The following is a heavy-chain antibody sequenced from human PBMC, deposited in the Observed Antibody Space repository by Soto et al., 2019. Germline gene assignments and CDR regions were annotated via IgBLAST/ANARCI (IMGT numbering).Heavy chain of an antibody. CDR1: GDSVSSPYY. CDR3: ARSAGWYAIHA. CDR2: VFHTGTT. D-gene: IGHD6-19*01. J-gene: IGHJ5*02. Sequence: QVQLQESGPGLVKPSGTLSLTCAVSGDSVSSPYYWCWVRQPPGKGLEWIGEVFHTGTTNYNPSLRSRVTISMDKSINQFSLDLSSVTAADTAVYYCARSAGWYAIHAWGPGTLV. V-gene: IGHV4-4*02.